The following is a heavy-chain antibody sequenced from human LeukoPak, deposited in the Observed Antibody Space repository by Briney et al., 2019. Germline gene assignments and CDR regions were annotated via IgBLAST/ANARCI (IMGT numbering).Heavy chain of an antibody. CDR3: ASPLYPVTGYRYFDL. J-gene: IGHJ2*01. D-gene: IGHD3-9*01. V-gene: IGHV1-2*02. CDR1: GYTFTGYY. CDR2: INPNSGGT. Sequence: ASVKVSCNASGYTFTGYYMHWVRQAPGQGLEWMGWINPNSGGTNYAQKFQGRVTMTRDTSISTAYMELSRLRSDDTAVYYCASPLYPVTGYRYFDLWGRGTLVTVSS.